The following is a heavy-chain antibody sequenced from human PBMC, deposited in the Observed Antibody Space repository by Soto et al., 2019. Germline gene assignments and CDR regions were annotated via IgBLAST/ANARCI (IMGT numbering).Heavy chain of an antibody. CDR1: GFTFSSYA. D-gene: IGHD4-17*01. CDR2: ISGSGGST. Sequence: TGGSLRLSCAASGFTFSSYAMSWVRQAPGKGLEWVSAISGSGGSTYYADSVKGRFTISRDNSKNTLYLQMNSLRAEDTAVYYCAKGLGSATVSLGIDLDYWGQGTLVTVSS. CDR3: AKGLGSATVSLGIDLDY. V-gene: IGHV3-23*01. J-gene: IGHJ4*02.